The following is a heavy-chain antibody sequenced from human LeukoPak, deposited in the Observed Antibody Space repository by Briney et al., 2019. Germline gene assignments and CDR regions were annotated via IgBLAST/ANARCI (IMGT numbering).Heavy chain of an antibody. V-gene: IGHV1-2*02. CDR2: INPNTGAT. J-gene: IGHJ4*02. CDR1: GYTFSGYY. CDR3: ARTPESSGYHLDFDY. Sequence: ASVKVSCKASGYTFSGYYVHWVRQAPGQGLEWMGWINPNTGATNYAQKFQGRVTMTRDTSISTAYMELSSLRSDDTAVYYCARTPESSGYHLDFDYWGQGTLVIVSS. D-gene: IGHD3-22*01.